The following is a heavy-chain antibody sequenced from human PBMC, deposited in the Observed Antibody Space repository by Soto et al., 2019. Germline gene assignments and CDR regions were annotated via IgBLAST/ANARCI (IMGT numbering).Heavy chain of an antibody. V-gene: IGHV5-51*01. J-gene: IGHJ1*01. CDR1: GYSFTSYW. CDR3: ARAAYDSSGYYSFDEYFQH. Sequence: HGESLTLSCKGSGYSFTSYWIGWVRQMPGKGLEWMGIIYPGDSDTRYSPSFQGQVTISADKSISTAYLQWSSLKASDTAMYYCARAAYDSSGYYSFDEYFQHWGQGTLVTVSS. CDR2: IYPGDSDT. D-gene: IGHD3-22*01.